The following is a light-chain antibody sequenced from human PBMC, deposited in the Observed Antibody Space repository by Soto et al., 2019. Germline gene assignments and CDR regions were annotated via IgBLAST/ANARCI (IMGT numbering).Light chain of an antibody. CDR1: QSVLSNSNNKNY. V-gene: IGKV4-1*01. J-gene: IGKJ4*01. CDR3: QQSYSTPPT. Sequence: DIVMTQSPDSLAVSLGERATINCKSSQSVLSNSNNKNYLAWYQQKPGQPPKLLIYWASTRESGVPDRFSGSGSGTDFTLTISSLQPEDFATYYCQQSYSTPPTFGGGTKVDIK. CDR2: WAS.